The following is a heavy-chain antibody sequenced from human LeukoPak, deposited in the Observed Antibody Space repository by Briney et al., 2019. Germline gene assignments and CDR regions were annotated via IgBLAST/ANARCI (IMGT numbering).Heavy chain of an antibody. V-gene: IGHV3-48*03. CDR1: GFTFSSYE. CDR2: ISSSGSTI. Sequence: GGSLRLSCAASGFTFSSYEMNWVRQAPGKGLEWVSYISSSGSTIYYADSVKGRFTISRDSSKSTLYLQMNSLRAEDTAIYYCAKNHDSNGYHTDDAFDLWGQGTLVTVSS. D-gene: IGHD3-22*01. CDR3: AKNHDSNGYHTDDAFDL. J-gene: IGHJ3*01.